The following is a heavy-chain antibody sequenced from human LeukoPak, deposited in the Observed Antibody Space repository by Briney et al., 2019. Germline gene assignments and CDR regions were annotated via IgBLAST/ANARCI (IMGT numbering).Heavy chain of an antibody. V-gene: IGHV3-9*01. CDR2: ISWNSGSI. CDR1: GFTFSSYW. Sequence: GGSLRLSCAASGFTFSSYWMHWVRQAPGKGLEWVSGISWNSGSIGYADSVKGRFTISRDNAKNSLYLQMNSLRAEDTALYYCAKGTSGYDLSGDFDYWGQGTLVTVSS. D-gene: IGHD5-12*01. CDR3: AKGTSGYDLSGDFDY. J-gene: IGHJ4*02.